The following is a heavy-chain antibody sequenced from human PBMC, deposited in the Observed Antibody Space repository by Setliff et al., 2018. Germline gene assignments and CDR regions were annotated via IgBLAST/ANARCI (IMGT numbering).Heavy chain of an antibody. Sequence: SETLSLTCTVSGDSMSDHHWSWVRQSPGKGLDWIGYISHSGATKYNPSLKSRVAISIDVSKKQFSLKLGSVTAGDTAVYYCARRHERYMDVWGKGTTVTVSS. V-gene: IGHV4-59*08. CDR2: ISHSGAT. CDR1: GDSMSDHH. J-gene: IGHJ6*03. CDR3: ARRHERYMDV.